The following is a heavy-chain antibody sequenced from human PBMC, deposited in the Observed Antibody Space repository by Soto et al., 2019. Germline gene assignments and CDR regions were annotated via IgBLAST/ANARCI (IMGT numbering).Heavy chain of an antibody. J-gene: IGHJ6*02. D-gene: IGHD3-3*01. Sequence: PGGSLRLSCAASGFTFSSYGMHWVRQAPGKGLEWVAVIWYDGSNKYYADSVKGRFTISRDNSKNTLYLQMNSLRAEDTAVYYCARDKVEATGYYDFWSGYYTGMDVWGQGTTVTVSS. V-gene: IGHV3-33*01. CDR1: GFTFSSYG. CDR2: IWYDGSNK. CDR3: ARDKVEATGYYDFWSGYYTGMDV.